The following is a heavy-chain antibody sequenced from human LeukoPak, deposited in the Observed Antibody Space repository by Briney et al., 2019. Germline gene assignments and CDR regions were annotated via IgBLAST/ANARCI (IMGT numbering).Heavy chain of an antibody. CDR3: ARVFHYYDSSARGAFDI. V-gene: IGHV4-59*01. Sequence: SETLSLTCTVSGGSISSYYWSWIRQPPGKGLEWIGYIYYSGSTNYNPSLKSRVTISVDTSKNQFSLKLSSVTAADTAVYYCARVFHYYDSSARGAFDIWGQGTMVTVSS. J-gene: IGHJ3*02. CDR2: IYYSGST. D-gene: IGHD3-22*01. CDR1: GGSISSYY.